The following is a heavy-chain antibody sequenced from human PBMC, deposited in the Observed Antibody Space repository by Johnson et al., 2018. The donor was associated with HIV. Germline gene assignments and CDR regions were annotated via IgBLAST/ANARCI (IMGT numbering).Heavy chain of an antibody. CDR1: GFTFSSYE. J-gene: IGHJ3*02. Sequence: EVQLVESGGGVVQPGRSLRLSCAASGFTFSSYEMNWVRQAPGKGLEWVSYISSSGSTIYYADSVKGRFTISRDNAKNSLYLQMNSLRAEDTAVYYCARDRSLDAFDIWGQGTMVTVSS. CDR2: ISSSGSTI. CDR3: ARDRSLDAFDI. V-gene: IGHV3-48*03.